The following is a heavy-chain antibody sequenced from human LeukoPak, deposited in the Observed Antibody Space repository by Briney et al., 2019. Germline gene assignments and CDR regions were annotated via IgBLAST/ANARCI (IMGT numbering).Heavy chain of an antibody. CDR3: ARDPRYYSSTSCYYDAFDI. CDR2: IYTSGST. Sequence: SETLSLTCTVSGGSISSYYWSWIRQPAGKGLEWIGRIYTSGSTNYNPSLKSRVTMSVDTSKNQFSLKLSSVTAADTAVYYCARDPRYYSSTSCYYDAFDIWGQGTMVTVSS. J-gene: IGHJ3*02. D-gene: IGHD2-2*01. CDR1: GGSISSYY. V-gene: IGHV4-4*07.